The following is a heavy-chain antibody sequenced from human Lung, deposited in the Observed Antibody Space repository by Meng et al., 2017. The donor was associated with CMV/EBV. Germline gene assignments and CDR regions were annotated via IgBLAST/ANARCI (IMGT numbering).Heavy chain of an antibody. V-gene: IGHV3-23*01. CDR3: AIDFWSGYYLSDFDY. D-gene: IGHD3-3*01. Sequence: GESLKISCAASGFTFSSYAMSWARQAPGKGLEWVSTISGRGGSTYYADSVKGRFTISRDNSKNTLYLQMNSLRAEDTAVYYCAIDFWSGYYLSDFDYWGQGTXVTVSS. CDR2: ISGRGGST. J-gene: IGHJ4*02. CDR1: GFTFSSYA.